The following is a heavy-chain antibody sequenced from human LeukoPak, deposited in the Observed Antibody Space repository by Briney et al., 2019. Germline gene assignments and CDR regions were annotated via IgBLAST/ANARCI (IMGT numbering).Heavy chain of an antibody. D-gene: IGHD3-22*01. J-gene: IGHJ5*02. CDR2: IYYSGST. CDR3: ARQDYYYDSSGYPSWFDP. Sequence: SETLSLTCTVSGGSISSSSYYWGWIRQPPGKGLERIGSIYYSGSTYYNPSLKSRVTISVDTSKNQFSLKLSSVTAADTAVYYCARQDYYYDSSGYPSWFDPWGQGTLVTVSS. CDR1: GGSISSSSYY. V-gene: IGHV4-39*01.